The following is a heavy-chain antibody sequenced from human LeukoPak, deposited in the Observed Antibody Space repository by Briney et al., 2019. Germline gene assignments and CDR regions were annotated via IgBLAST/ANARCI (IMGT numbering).Heavy chain of an antibody. V-gene: IGHV1-69*06. CDR1: GGTFSSYA. CDR2: IIPIFGTA. Sequence: GASVKVSCTASGGTFSSYAISWVRQAPGQGLEWMGGIIPIFGTANYAQKFQGRVTITADKSTSTAYMELSSLRSEDTAVYYCARQTTMVRGVFDAFHIWGQGTMVTVSS. D-gene: IGHD3-10*01. CDR3: ARQTTMVRGVFDAFHI. J-gene: IGHJ3*02.